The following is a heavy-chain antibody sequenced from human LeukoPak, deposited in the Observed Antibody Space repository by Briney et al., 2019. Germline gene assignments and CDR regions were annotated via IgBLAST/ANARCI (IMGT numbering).Heavy chain of an antibody. D-gene: IGHD6-13*01. J-gene: IGHJ3*02. CDR3: ASMSSSWITFDI. Sequence: PSETLPLTCTVSGYSISSGYYWGWIRPPPGKGLEWIGSIYHSGSTYYNPSLKSRVTISVDTSKNQFSLKLSSVTAADTAVYYCASMSSSWITFDIWGQGTMVTVSS. V-gene: IGHV4-38-2*02. CDR2: IYHSGST. CDR1: GYSISSGYY.